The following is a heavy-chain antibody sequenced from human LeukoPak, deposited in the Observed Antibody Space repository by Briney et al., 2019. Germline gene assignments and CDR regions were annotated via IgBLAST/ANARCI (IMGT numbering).Heavy chain of an antibody. Sequence: GGTLRLSCAASGFTFSSYGMSWVRQAPGKGLEWVSAISGSGGSTYYADSVKGRFTISRDNSKNTLYLQMNSLRAEDTAVYYCAKVRGGSGWEDDAFDIWGQGTMVSVSS. CDR3: AKVRGGSGWEDDAFDI. V-gene: IGHV3-23*01. D-gene: IGHD6-19*01. J-gene: IGHJ3*02. CDR1: GFTFSSYG. CDR2: ISGSGGST.